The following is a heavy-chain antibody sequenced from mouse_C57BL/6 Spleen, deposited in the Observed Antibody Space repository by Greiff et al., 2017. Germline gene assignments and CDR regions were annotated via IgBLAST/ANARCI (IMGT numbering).Heavy chain of an antibody. CDR3: STGPWFAY. CDR2: INPNNGGT. Sequence: VQLQQSGPELVKPGASVKIPCKASGYTFTDYNMDWVKQSHGKSLEWIGAINPNNGGTIYNQKFKGKATLTVDKSSSTAYMELRSLTSEDTAVYYCSTGPWFAYWGQGTLVTVSA. CDR1: GYTFTDYN. V-gene: IGHV1-18*01. J-gene: IGHJ3*01.